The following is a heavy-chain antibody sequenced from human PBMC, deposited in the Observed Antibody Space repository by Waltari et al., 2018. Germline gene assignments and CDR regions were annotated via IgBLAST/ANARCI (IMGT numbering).Heavy chain of an antibody. CDR2: IYPGDSNT. Sequence: EVQLEQSGAEVKKPGESLKISCNGSGYSFATYWLGWVRQMPGKGLEWMGVIYPGDSNTKYSLSFQGQVTISADTSISTAYLQWSSLKASDTAIYFCARQNIHSYGYGYFDFWGQGTLVTVSS. J-gene: IGHJ4*02. D-gene: IGHD5-18*01. CDR3: ARQNIHSYGYGYFDF. V-gene: IGHV5-51*01. CDR1: GYSFATYW.